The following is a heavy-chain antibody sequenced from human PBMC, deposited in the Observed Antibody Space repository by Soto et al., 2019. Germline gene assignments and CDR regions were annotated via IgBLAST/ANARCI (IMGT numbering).Heavy chain of an antibody. CDR3: ARDKLKRTTVTTMFFDY. CDR1: GVTFRSYS. J-gene: IGHJ4*02. D-gene: IGHD4-17*01. V-gene: IGHV3-64*01. Sequence: GGSLSLSCTPSGVTFRSYSMHWVRQAPGKGLEYVSAISSNGGSTYYANSVKGRFTISRDNSKNTLYLQMGSLRAEDMAVYYCARDKLKRTTVTTMFFDYWGQGTLVTVSS. CDR2: ISSNGGST.